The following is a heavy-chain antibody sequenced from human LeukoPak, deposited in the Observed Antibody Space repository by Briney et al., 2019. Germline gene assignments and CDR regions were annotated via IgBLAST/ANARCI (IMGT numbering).Heavy chain of an antibody. CDR3: VSGLHSTSSRAGYNYYYRAV. J-gene: IGHJ6*03. Sequence: GSSVTVSYQPSGYTFTGYYMLWVRQAPAQGLEGMGWINPNSGGTNHPQKSQGRVTMTRDTSISPDSTQLSRLSSDDSTVYYCVSGLHSTSSRAGYNYYYRAVWGKGTSVSVSS. V-gene: IGHV1-2*02. CDR2: INPNSGGT. CDR1: GYTFTGYY. D-gene: IGHD6-13*01.